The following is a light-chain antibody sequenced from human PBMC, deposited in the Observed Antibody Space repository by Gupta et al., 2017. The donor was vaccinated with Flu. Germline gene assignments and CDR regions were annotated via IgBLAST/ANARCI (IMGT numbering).Light chain of an antibody. Sequence: EIALTQSPGTLSLSPGKGATLSCRASQTVSSSYLAWYQQKPGQAPRLLIYGASNRATGIPDRFGGSGSGTDFTLTISRLEPEDFAVYYCHQYVDSPGFGQGTKVEIK. J-gene: IGKJ1*01. CDR1: QTVSSSY. CDR3: HQYVDSPG. CDR2: GAS. V-gene: IGKV3-20*01.